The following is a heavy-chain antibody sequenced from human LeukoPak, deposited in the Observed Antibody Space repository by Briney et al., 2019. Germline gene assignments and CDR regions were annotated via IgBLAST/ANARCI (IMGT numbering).Heavy chain of an antibody. D-gene: IGHD3-9*01. Sequence: ASVKVSCKTSGYFFPSYGISWVRQAPGQGLEWIGWITPSNGNTHYAQNFQGRVTVTTDTSTSTVYMELGSLRSDDTAVYYCARDGYYDILTGTDFWGQGTLVAVSS. CDR1: GYFFPSYG. V-gene: IGHV1-18*01. CDR3: ARDGYYDILTGTDF. J-gene: IGHJ4*02. CDR2: ITPSNGNT.